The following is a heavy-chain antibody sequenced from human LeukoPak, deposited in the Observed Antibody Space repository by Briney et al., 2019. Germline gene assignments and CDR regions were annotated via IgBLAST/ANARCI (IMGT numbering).Heavy chain of an antibody. J-gene: IGHJ4*02. Sequence: PSETLSLTCTVSGGSISSYYWSWIRQPPGKRLEWIGCIYSSGSTNYSPSLKSRVTISVATSKNQFSLKLTSVTAADTAVYYCAREGPGRFGAPGPNVYSIDYWGQGTLVTVSS. CDR3: AREGPGRFGAPGPNVYSIDY. CDR1: GGSISSYY. D-gene: IGHD3-10*01. V-gene: IGHV4-59*01. CDR2: IYSSGST.